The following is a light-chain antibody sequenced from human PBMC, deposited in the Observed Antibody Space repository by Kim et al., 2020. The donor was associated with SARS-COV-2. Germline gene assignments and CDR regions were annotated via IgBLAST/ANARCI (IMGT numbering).Light chain of an antibody. Sequence: ASVGYRVTITCRASQDIRNDLGWYQQKPRRAPKRLIYGASSLQSGVPSRFSGSVSGTEFTLTISSLQPEDFATYFCLQLNTYPITFGRGTRLEIK. CDR1: QDIRND. CDR2: GAS. CDR3: LQLNTYPIT. V-gene: IGKV1-17*01. J-gene: IGKJ5*01.